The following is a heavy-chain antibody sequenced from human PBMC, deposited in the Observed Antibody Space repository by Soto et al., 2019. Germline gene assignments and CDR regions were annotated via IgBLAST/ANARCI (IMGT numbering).Heavy chain of an antibody. D-gene: IGHD4-17*01. CDR1: GFRFSNYG. J-gene: IGHJ4*02. CDR2: IGYDASNE. CDR3: ARSVTTGIYRGYLDY. V-gene: IGHV3-33*01. Sequence: QVQLVESGGGVVQPGRSLRLSCAASGFRFSNYGMQWVRQAPGKGLEWVAVIGYDASNENYGDSVMGRFTISRDNSKNTVWLQMISLRVEDTAVYYCARSVTTGIYRGYLDYWGQGILVTVSS.